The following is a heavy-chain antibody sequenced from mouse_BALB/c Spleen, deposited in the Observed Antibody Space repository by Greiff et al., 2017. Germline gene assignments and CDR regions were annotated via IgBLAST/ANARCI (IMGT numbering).Heavy chain of an antibody. Sequence: LQQPGSELVRPGASVKLSCTASGYTFTSYWMHWVKQRPGQGLEWIGNIYPGSGSTNYDEKFKSKATLTVDTSSSTAYMQLSRLTSEDSAVYYSTTGNWDDDYWGQGTTLTVSS. D-gene: IGHD4-1*01. V-gene: IGHV1S22*01. CDR2: IYPGSGST. CDR3: TTGNWDDDY. CDR1: GYTFTSYW. J-gene: IGHJ2*01.